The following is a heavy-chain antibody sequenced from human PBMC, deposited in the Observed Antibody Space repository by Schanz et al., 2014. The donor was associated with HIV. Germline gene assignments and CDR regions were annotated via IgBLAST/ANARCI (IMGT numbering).Heavy chain of an antibody. Sequence: EVQLLESGGGFVQPGGSLRLSCAASGFTFRDYDMTWVRQAPGKGLEWVSGINNGGGYTYYADSVKGRFTVSRDNAKNSLYLQMNSLRDDDMAVYYCTTDQFGGYFVHWGQGALVTVSS. CDR1: GFTFRDYD. CDR2: INNGGGYT. D-gene: IGHD5-12*01. CDR3: TTDQFGGYFVH. V-gene: IGHV3-23*01. J-gene: IGHJ4*02.